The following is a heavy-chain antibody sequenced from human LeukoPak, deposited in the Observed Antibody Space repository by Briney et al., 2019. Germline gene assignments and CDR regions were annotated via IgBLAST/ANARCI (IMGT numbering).Heavy chain of an antibody. CDR3: AKDNRRHYTSGPNPDSLH. J-gene: IGHJ4*02. D-gene: IGHD6-19*01. Sequence: GGSLRLSCAGSGFIFNNYAMHWVRQPPGKGLEWVSGISWNSDTIDYADSVRGRFTISRDNAKNSLYLQMDSLRVEDTAFYYCAKDNRRHYTSGPNPDSLHWGQGALVTVSS. CDR2: ISWNSDTI. CDR1: GFIFNNYA. V-gene: IGHV3-9*01.